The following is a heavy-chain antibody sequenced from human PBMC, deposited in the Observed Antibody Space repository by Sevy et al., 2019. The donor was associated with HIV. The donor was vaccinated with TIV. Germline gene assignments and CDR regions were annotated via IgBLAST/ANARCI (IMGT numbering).Heavy chain of an antibody. J-gene: IGHJ4*01. CDR3: ARDGGYSIKWYPLY. CDR1: GFAFSTHA. V-gene: IGHV3-30-3*01. D-gene: IGHD1-26*01. Sequence: GGSLRLSCAASGFAFSTHAMHWVRQPPGKGLEWVAVISYKGTDTFYAASGEGRFTISSDNSKNMFSLQINSLKPEDTAVYYCARDGGYSIKWYPLYWGHGTLVTVSS. CDR2: ISYKGTDT.